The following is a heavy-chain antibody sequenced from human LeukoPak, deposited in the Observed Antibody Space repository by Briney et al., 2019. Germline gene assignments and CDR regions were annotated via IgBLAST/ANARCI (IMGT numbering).Heavy chain of an antibody. J-gene: IGHJ4*02. V-gene: IGHV4-34*01. CDR3: ARSGIAAADFDY. CDR1: GGSFSGYY. Sequence: SETLSLTCAVYGGSFSGYYWSWIRQPPGKGLEWIGEINHSGSTNYNPSLKGRVTISVDTSKNQFSLKLSSVTAADTAVYYCARSGIAAADFDYWGQGTLVTVSS. D-gene: IGHD6-13*01. CDR2: INHSGST.